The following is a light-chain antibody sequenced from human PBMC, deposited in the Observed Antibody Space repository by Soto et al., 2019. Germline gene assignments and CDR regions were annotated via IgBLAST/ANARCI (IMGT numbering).Light chain of an antibody. CDR2: TDN. V-gene: IGLV1-44*01. J-gene: IGLJ2*01. CDR1: SSNIGRDT. CDR3: AAWDVSLNAVV. Sequence: QSVLTQPPSASGTPGQRVTISCSGSSSNIGRDTVNWYQQLPGTAPKLLIHTDNQRPSGVPDRFSGSKSGTSASLAISGLQSEDEADYYCAAWDVSLNAVVFGGGTQLTVL.